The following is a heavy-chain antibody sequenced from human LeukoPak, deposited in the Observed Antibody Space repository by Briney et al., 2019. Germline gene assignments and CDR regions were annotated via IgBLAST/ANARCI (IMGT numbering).Heavy chain of an antibody. CDR1: GFTFSSSA. J-gene: IGHJ4*02. D-gene: IGHD3-10*01. Sequence: GGSLRLSCAASGFTFSSSAMSWVRQAPGKGLEWVSAISGSGGSTYYADSVKGRFTISRDNSKNTLYLQMNSLRAEDTAVYYCAKDRSGGMRFDYWGQGTLVTVSS. CDR2: ISGSGGST. V-gene: IGHV3-23*01. CDR3: AKDRSGGMRFDY.